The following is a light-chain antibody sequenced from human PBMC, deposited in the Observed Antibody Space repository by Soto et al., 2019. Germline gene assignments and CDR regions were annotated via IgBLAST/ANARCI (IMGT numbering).Light chain of an antibody. Sequence: QSALTQPASVSGSPGQSITISCTGTSSDVGSYNLVPWYQQHPGKAPKLMIYEVSKRPSGVSNRFSGSKSGNTASLTISGLQAEDESDYYCCSYAGSSYVFGTGTKVTVL. CDR2: EVS. CDR3: CSYAGSSYV. CDR1: SSDVGSYNL. J-gene: IGLJ1*01. V-gene: IGLV2-23*02.